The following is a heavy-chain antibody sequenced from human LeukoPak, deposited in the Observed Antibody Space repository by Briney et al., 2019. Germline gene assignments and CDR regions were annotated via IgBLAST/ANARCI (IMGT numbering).Heavy chain of an antibody. CDR1: GFIFSNYG. D-gene: IGHD1-26*01. V-gene: IGHV3-23*01. J-gene: IGHJ4*02. CDR3: AKGGKWDVTPFDY. CDR2: ISASGSAT. Sequence: PGGSLRLSCAASGFIFSNYGTDWVRQAPGKGLEWVAAISASGSATSYADSVRGRFTISRDNSKSTTYLQMNSLRAEDTAVYYCAKGGKWDVTPFDYWGQGTLVTVFS.